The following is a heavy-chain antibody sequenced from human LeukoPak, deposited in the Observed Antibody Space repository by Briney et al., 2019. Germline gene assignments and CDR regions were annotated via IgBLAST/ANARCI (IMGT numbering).Heavy chain of an antibody. V-gene: IGHV1-3*01. CDR1: GYTFTSYA. D-gene: IGHD4-17*01. CDR3: ARGDDYGDYWGLY. Sequence: ASVKVSCKASGYTFTSYAMHWVRQAPGQRLEWMGRINAGNGNTNYAQKLQGRVTMTTDTSTSTAYMELRSLISDDAAVYYCARGDDYGDYWGLYWGQGTLVTVSS. CDR2: INAGNGNT. J-gene: IGHJ4*02.